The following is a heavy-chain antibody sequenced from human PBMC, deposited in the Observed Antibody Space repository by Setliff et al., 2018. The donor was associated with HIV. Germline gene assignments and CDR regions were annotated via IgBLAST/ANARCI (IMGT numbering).Heavy chain of an antibody. J-gene: IGHJ3*02. V-gene: IGHV4-30-4*08. CDR1: GGSISSSDYY. Sequence: NPSETLSLTCTVSGGSISSSDYYWSWIRQPPGKGLEWIGYMYYSGSTYYNPSLKSRLTISLDASKNQFSLKLSTVTAADTAMYYCARAGITIFWNAFDMWGQGTMVTVSS. CDR3: ARAGITIFWNAFDM. CDR2: MYYSGST. D-gene: IGHD3-9*01.